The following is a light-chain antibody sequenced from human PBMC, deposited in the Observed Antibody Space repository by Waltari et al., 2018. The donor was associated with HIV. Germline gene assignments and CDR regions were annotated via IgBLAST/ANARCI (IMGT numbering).Light chain of an antibody. J-gene: IGLJ1*01. CDR2: DVN. CDR1: RSDVGAYKY. V-gene: IGLV2-11*01. Sequence: QSALTQPRSVSGSPGQSVTLSCTGTRSDVGAYKYVPWYQQHPGKAPKLMIYDVNKRPSGVPDRFSGSKSGNTASLTISGLQAEDEADYYCCSYAGSYTYVFGTGTKVTVL. CDR3: CSYAGSYTYV.